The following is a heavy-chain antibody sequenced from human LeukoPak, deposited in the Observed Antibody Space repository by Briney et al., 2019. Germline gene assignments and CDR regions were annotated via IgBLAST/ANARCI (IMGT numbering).Heavy chain of an antibody. J-gene: IGHJ4*02. Sequence: SETLSLTCAVSGGSILSTNWWSWVRQPPGKGLEWIGEVHLNGATNYNPSVEGRVTMSIDKSMNHLSLEVISVTAADTAMYYCTRESGAFSPFGFWGQGTLVTVSS. CDR2: VHLNGAT. V-gene: IGHV4-4*02. CDR3: TRESGAFSPFGF. CDR1: GGSILSTNW. D-gene: IGHD1-26*01.